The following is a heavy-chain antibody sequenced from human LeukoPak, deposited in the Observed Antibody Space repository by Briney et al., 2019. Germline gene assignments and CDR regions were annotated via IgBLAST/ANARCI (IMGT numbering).Heavy chain of an antibody. J-gene: IGHJ4*02. CDR2: ISSSGSTI. D-gene: IGHD6-13*01. CDR3: ASGGSPSSSRSYYFDY. V-gene: IGHV3-48*03. CDR1: GFTFSSYE. Sequence: PGGSLRLSCAASGFTFSSYEMNWVRQAPGKGLEWVSYISSSGSTIYYADSVKGRFTISRDNAKNSLYLQMNSLRAEDTAVYYCASGGSPSSSRSYYFDYWGQGTLVTVSS.